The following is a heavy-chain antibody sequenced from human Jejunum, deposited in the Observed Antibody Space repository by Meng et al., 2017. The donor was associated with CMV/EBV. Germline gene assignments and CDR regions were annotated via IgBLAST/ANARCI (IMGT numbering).Heavy chain of an antibody. CDR1: FNSSA. D-gene: IGHD3-3*01. CDR2: ISFDGGKT. CDR3: ARDYYDFWRGSRQNLLEY. Sequence: FNSSALHWVRQAPGKGLEWVAIISFDGGKTFYADSVKGRFTISRDNSKKTVYLQMNTLRPEDTAVYYCARDYYDFWRGSRQNLLEYWGQGTLVTVSS. J-gene: IGHJ4*02. V-gene: IGHV3-30*04.